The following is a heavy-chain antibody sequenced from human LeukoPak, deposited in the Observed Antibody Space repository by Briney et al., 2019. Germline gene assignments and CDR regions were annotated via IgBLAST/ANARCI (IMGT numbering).Heavy chain of an antibody. J-gene: IGHJ5*02. V-gene: IGHV1-69*13. D-gene: IGHD4-11*01. Sequence: SVKVSCKAPGGTFSSYAISWVRQAPGQGLEWMGGIIPIFGTANYAQKFQGRVTITADESTSTAYMELSSLRSEDTAVYYCAREGTVTTKNWFDPWGQGTLVTVSS. CDR1: GGTFSSYA. CDR3: AREGTVTTKNWFDP. CDR2: IIPIFGTA.